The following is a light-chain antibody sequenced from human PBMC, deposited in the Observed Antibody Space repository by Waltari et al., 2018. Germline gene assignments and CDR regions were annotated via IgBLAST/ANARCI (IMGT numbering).Light chain of an antibody. V-gene: IGKV3-15*01. CDR2: GAS. J-gene: IGKJ1*01. CDR3: QQYNNWPPWT. Sequence: EIVMTQSPATLSVSPGERATLSGRASQSVSSNLAWYQQKPGQAPRLLIYGASTRATCIPARFSGSGSGTEFTLTISSLQSEDFAVYYCQQYNNWPPWTFGQGTKVEIK. CDR1: QSVSSN.